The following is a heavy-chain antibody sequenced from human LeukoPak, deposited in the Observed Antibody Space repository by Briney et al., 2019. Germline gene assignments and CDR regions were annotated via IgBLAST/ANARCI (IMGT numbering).Heavy chain of an antibody. D-gene: IGHD3-3*01. CDR3: ARLDYDFWSADRGNWFDP. CDR2: IYPGNSDT. Sequence: GESLKISCKGSGYSFTSYWIGWVRQMPGKGREWMGIIYPGNSDTRYSLSFQGQVTISAAKSISTAYLQWSSLKASDTAMYYCARLDYDFWSADRGNWFDPWGQGTLVTVSS. V-gene: IGHV5-51*01. J-gene: IGHJ5*02. CDR1: GYSFTSYW.